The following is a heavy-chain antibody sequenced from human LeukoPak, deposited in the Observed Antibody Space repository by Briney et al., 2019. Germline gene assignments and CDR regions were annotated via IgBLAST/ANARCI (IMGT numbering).Heavy chain of an antibody. J-gene: IGHJ4*02. CDR1: GGSFSGYD. V-gene: IGHV4-34*01. D-gene: IGHD5-18*01. Sequence: SETLSLTCAVYGGSFSGYDWSWIRQPPGKGLEWIGEINHSGSTNYNPSLKSRVTISVDTSKNQFSLKLSSVTAADTAVYYCARGAGYSYGLDYWGQGTLVTVSS. CDR2: INHSGST. CDR3: ARGAGYSYGLDY.